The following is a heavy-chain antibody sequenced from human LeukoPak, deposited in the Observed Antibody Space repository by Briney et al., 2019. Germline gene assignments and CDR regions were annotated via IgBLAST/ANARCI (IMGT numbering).Heavy chain of an antibody. J-gene: IGHJ4*02. Sequence: PSETLSLTCAVSGGSISSHYWSWIRQPPGKGLEWIGYIYYSGSTYYNPSLKSRVTISVDTSKNQFSLKLSSVTAADTAVYYCARDPGGYEIGNFDYWGQGTLVTVSS. V-gene: IGHV4-59*06. CDR2: IYYSGST. CDR3: ARDPGGYEIGNFDY. CDR1: GGSISSHY. D-gene: IGHD5-12*01.